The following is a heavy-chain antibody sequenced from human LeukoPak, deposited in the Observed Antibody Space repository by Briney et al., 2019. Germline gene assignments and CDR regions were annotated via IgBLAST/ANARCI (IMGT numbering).Heavy chain of an antibody. V-gene: IGHV3-23*01. Sequence: GGSLRLSCAASGFTFSSYAMSWVRQAPGMGLEWVSSIGSSGDITYYADSVKGRFTISRDNSKNTLYLQMNSLKAEDTAVYYCAKDHGVADYYYNYWGQGTLVTVSS. CDR2: IGSSGDIT. CDR3: AKDHGVADYYYNY. J-gene: IGHJ4*02. D-gene: IGHD3-10*01. CDR1: GFTFSSYA.